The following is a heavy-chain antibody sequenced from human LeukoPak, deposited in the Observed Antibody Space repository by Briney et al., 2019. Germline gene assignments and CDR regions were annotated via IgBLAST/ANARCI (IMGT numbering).Heavy chain of an antibody. CDR3: ARAGGLSWFDP. D-gene: IGHD3-16*01. Sequence: ASVKVSCKASGYIFTNYYMHWVRQAPGQGLEWMGRINPNSGGTNYVQKFQGRVTMTTDTSMSTAYMELSRLTSDDTAVYYCARAGGLSWFDPWGQGTLVTVSS. CDR1: GYIFTNYY. J-gene: IGHJ5*02. V-gene: IGHV1-2*06. CDR2: INPNSGGT.